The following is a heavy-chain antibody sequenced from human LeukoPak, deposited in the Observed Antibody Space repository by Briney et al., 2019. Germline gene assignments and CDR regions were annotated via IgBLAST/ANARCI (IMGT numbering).Heavy chain of an antibody. CDR2: ISGSGGRI. D-gene: IGHD1-1*01. V-gene: IGHV3-23*01. CDR3: AKNPRLEGWIYLDS. Sequence: GGSLRLSCAASGFTFSSYSMSWVRQAPGKGLEWVSSISGSGGRIDYADSVKGRFTISRDNSKNTLSLQMNSLTAEDTAVYYCAKNPRLEGWIYLDSWGQGILVTVSS. J-gene: IGHJ4*02. CDR1: GFTFSSYS.